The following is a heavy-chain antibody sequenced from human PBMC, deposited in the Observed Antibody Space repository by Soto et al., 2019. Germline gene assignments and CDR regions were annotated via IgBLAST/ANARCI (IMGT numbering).Heavy chain of an antibody. Sequence: QVQLQESGPGLVKPSQTLSLTCAVSGGSISGNGYYWNWIRQHPGKGLEWIGYISYSGRTFYSPSLESRVTTSLDTFKNQFSLKLSSVTAADTAIYYCARGSIFGVVLNAFDIWGQGTKVAVSS. J-gene: IGHJ3*02. CDR1: GGSISGNGYY. V-gene: IGHV4-31*11. CDR2: ISYSGRT. CDR3: ARGSIFGVVLNAFDI. D-gene: IGHD3-3*01.